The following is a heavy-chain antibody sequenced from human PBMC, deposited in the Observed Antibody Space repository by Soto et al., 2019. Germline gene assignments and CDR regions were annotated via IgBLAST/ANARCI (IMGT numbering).Heavy chain of an antibody. CDR3: ARDRSSGWYTGVFDY. J-gene: IGHJ4*02. CDR1: GFPFSSFW. V-gene: IGHV3-7*01. Sequence: EVQLVESGGGLVQPGGPLSLSCAASGFPFSSFWMSWVRQAPGRGLEGVANIKQDGSEKYYVDSVKGRFTISRDNAKNSLYLQMNSLRAEDTAVYYCARDRSSGWYTGVFDYWGQGTLVTVSS. CDR2: IKQDGSEK. D-gene: IGHD6-19*01.